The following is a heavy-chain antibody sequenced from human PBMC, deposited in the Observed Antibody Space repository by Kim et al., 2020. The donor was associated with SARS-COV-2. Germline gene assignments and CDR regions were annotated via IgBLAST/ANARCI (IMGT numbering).Heavy chain of an antibody. V-gene: IGHV3-23*01. J-gene: IGHJ4*02. D-gene: IGHD3-10*01. Sequence: GGSLRLSCAASGFTFSSYDMSWVRQAPGKGLEWVSTVIYTGATTYYADSVKGRFTISRDNSKNTLYLQMNTLRADDTAVYYCARAIRVIDCWGQGTLVTV. CDR3: ARAIRVIDC. CDR2: VIYTGATT. CDR1: GFTFSSYD.